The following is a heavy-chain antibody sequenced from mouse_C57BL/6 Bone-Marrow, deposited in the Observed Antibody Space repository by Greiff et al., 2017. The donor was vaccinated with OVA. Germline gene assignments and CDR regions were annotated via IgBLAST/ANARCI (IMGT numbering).Heavy chain of an antibody. CDR2: ISDGGSYT. J-gene: IGHJ2*01. V-gene: IGHV5-4*01. D-gene: IGHD1-1*01. CDR1: GFTFSSYA. Sequence: DVKLVESGGGLVKPGGSLKLSCAASGFTFSSYAMSWVRQTPEKRLEWVATISDGGSYTYYPDNVKGRFTISRDNAKNNLYLQMSHLKSEDTAMYYCAREYGSSPDYWGQGTTLTVSS. CDR3: AREYGSSPDY.